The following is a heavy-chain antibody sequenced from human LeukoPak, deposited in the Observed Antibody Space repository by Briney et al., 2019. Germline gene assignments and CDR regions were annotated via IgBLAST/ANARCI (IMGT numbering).Heavy chain of an antibody. V-gene: IGHV3-23*01. CDR3: AKDLPYGGYLESYFDY. CDR2: ITGRGGDT. J-gene: IGHJ4*02. CDR1: GFTFSSHA. D-gene: IGHD5-12*01. Sequence: GGSLRLSCAASGFTFSSHAVSWVRQAPAKGLEWVSGITGRGGDTYYADSVKGRFTISRDNSKNTLYLQMNSLRAEDTAVYYCAKDLPYGGYLESYFDYWGQGALVTVSS.